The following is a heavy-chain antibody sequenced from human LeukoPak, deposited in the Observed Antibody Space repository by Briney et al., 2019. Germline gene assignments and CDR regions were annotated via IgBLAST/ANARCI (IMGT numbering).Heavy chain of an antibody. D-gene: IGHD3-22*01. Sequence: SETLSLTCTVSGASISSYYWSWIRQPPGKGLEWVGDIYYSGSIKYNPSLKSRVTMSVDTSKNQFSLKLSSVTAADTAIYYCARENPSGYYNRPIDYWGQGTLVTVSS. CDR1: GASISSYY. CDR2: IYYSGSI. CDR3: ARENPSGYYNRPIDY. V-gene: IGHV4-59*01. J-gene: IGHJ4*02.